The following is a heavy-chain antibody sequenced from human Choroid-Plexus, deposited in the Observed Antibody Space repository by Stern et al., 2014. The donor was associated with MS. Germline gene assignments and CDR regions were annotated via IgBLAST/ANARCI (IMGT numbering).Heavy chain of an antibody. Sequence: EVQLEESGGGLVQPGGSLTISCTAAGFTFGNYWMTWVRQAPGKGLEWVAKITEDGNEKNYVDSVKGRFTISRDNARNSLYLQMNSLRVEDTALYYCARVYNTIYGIVTQRGSGMDVWGQGTTVIVSS. CDR1: GFTFGNYW. CDR2: ITEDGNEK. V-gene: IGHV3-7*01. CDR3: ARVYNTIYGIVTQRGSGMDV. J-gene: IGHJ6*02. D-gene: IGHD3-3*01.